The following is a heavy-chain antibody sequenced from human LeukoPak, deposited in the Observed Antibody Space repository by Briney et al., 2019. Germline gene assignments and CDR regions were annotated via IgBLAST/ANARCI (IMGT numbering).Heavy chain of an antibody. CDR2: ISSSGSTI. J-gene: IGHJ3*02. Sequence: GGSLRLSCAASGFTFSSYEMNWVRQAPGKGLEWVSYISSSGSTIYYADSVKGRFTISRDNSKNTLYLQMNSLRAEDTAVYYCARSNDAFDIWGQGTMVTVSS. CDR1: GFTFSSYE. V-gene: IGHV3-48*03. CDR3: ARSNDAFDI.